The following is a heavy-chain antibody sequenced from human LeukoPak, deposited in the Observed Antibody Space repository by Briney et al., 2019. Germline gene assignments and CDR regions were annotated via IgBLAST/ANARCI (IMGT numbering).Heavy chain of an antibody. V-gene: IGHV4-59*08. CDR1: GGSISSYY. Sequence: SETLSLTCTVSGGSISSYYWSWIRQPPGKGLEWIGTIYYSGSTYYNPSLKSRVTISVDTSKNQFSLKLSSVAAADTSVYYCARQGGTGYSSGWEVSPFDYWGQGTLVTVSS. CDR3: ARQGGTGYSSGWEVSPFDY. CDR2: IYYSGST. D-gene: IGHD6-19*01. J-gene: IGHJ4*02.